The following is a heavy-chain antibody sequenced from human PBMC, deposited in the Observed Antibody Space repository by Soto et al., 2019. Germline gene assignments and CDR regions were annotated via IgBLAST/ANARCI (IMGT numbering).Heavy chain of an antibody. J-gene: IGHJ4*02. CDR1: GFTLSSYS. CDR2: ISSSSSTI. Sequence: PGGSLRLSCAASGFTLSSYSMNWVRQAPGKGLEWVSYISSSSSTIYYADSVKGRFTISRDNAKNSLYLQMNSLRAEDTAVYYCIRRGGYDFYWGQGTLVTVSS. D-gene: IGHD5-12*01. CDR3: IRRGGYDFY. V-gene: IGHV3-48*01.